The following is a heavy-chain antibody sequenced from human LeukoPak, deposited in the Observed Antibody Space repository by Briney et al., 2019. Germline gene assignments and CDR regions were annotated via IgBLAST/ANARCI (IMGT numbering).Heavy chain of an antibody. V-gene: IGHV3-49*03. CDR1: GFTFGDYA. CDR2: IRSNVYGAIT. Sequence: GGSLRLSCTASGFTFGDYAMSWIRQAPGKGREGGGFIRSNVYGAITEYAASLKGRFTISSDDSKSIAYLQMSSLKTEDTAVYYCNRGNYYFDYWGQGTLVTVSS. CDR3: NRGNYYFDY. J-gene: IGHJ4*02.